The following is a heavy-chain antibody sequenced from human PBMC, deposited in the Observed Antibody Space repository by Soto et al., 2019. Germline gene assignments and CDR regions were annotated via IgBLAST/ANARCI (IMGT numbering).Heavy chain of an antibody. CDR2: ISGSGGST. V-gene: IGHV3-23*01. J-gene: IGHJ4*02. CDR1: GFTFSSYA. CDR3: AKEGDYDISTAYYGPDY. Sequence: EVQLLESGGGLVNPGGSLRLSCAGSGFTFSSYAMSWVRQAPGKGLEWVSAISGSGGSTYYADSVKGRFTISRDNSKNTLYLQMNSLRAEDTAVYYCAKEGDYDISTAYYGPDYWGQGTLVTVSS. D-gene: IGHD3-9*01.